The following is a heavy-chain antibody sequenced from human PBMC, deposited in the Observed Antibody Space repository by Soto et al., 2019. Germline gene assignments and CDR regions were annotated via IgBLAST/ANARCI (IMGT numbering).Heavy chain of an antibody. V-gene: IGHV4-31*03. D-gene: IGHD6-6*01. CDR1: GGSISSGGYY. Sequence: SETLSLTCTVSGGSISSGGYYWGWIRQHPGKGLEWIGYIYYSGSTYYNPSLKSRVTISVDTSKNQFSLKLSSVTAADTAVYYCARAEYSSPSIGYYYYYGMDVWGQGTTVTVSS. J-gene: IGHJ6*02. CDR3: ARAEYSSPSIGYYYYYGMDV. CDR2: IYYSGST.